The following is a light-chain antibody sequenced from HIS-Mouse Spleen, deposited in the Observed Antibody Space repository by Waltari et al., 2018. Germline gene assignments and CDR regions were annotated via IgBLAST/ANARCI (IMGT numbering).Light chain of an antibody. CDR1: ALPKKY. V-gene: IGLV3-10*01. Sequence: SYELTPPPSVSVSPGQTARITCPGAALPKKYAYWYQQKSGQAPVLVIYEDSKRPSGIPERFSGSSSGTMATLTISGAQVEDEADYYCYSTDSSGNHRRVFGGGTKLTVL. CDR3: YSTDSSGNHRRV. J-gene: IGLJ3*02. CDR2: EDS.